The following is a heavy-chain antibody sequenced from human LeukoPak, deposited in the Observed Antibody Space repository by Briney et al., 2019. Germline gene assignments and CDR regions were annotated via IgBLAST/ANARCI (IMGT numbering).Heavy chain of an antibody. CDR1: GGSISSSSYY. CDR3: ARVRVSGWSLPFDY. CDR2: FLYSGST. V-gene: IGHV4-39*01. J-gene: IGHJ4*02. Sequence: PPETLSLTCTVSGGSISSSSYYWGWIRQPPGKGLEWIGSFLYSGSTYYNPSLKSRVTISVDTSKNQFSLKLSSVTAADTAVYYCARVRVSGWSLPFDYWGQGTLVTVSS. D-gene: IGHD6-19*01.